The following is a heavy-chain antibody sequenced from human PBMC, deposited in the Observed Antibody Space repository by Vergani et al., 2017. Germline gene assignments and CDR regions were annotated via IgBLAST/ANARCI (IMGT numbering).Heavy chain of an antibody. CDR1: GGSVSSGSYY. CDR3: ARDKSPHRNWFDP. V-gene: IGHV4-61*10. J-gene: IGHJ5*02. Sequence: QVQLQESGPGLVKPSETLSLTCTVSGGSVSSGSYYWSWIRQPAGKGLEWIGYIYYSGSTNYNPSLKSRVTISVDTSKNQFSLKLSSVTAADTAVYYCARDKSPHRNWFDPWGQGTLVTVSS. CDR2: IYYSGST.